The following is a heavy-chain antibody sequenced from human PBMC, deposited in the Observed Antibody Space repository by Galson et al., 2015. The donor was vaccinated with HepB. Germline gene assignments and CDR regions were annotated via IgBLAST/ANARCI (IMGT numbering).Heavy chain of an antibody. CDR2: ISYDGSNK. CDR1: GFTFSSYA. CDR3: ARDNGDYARDNWFDP. D-gene: IGHD4-17*01. V-gene: IGHV3-30-3*01. Sequence: SLRLSCAASGFTFSSYAMHWVRQAPGKGLEWVAVISYDGSNKYYADSVKGRFTISRDNAKNSLYLQMNSLRAEDTAVYYCARDNGDYARDNWFDPWGQGTLVTVSS. J-gene: IGHJ5*02.